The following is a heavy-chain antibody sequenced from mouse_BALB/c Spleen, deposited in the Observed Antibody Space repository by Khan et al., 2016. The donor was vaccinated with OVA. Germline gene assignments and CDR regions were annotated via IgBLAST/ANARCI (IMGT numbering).Heavy chain of an antibody. D-gene: IGHD2-12*01. CDR1: GYTFTAYD. V-gene: IGHV1S56*01. CDR3: AREVLRGVAIDY. J-gene: IGHJ4*01. CDR2: IYPGDGST. Sequence: QVQLKQAGPELVKPGALVKISCKASGYTFTAYDINWVKQRPGQGPEWVGWIYPGDGSTKYNENFKGNATLTADKSSNTAYMQLSSLTYDKSAGYCCAREVLRGVAIDYWGQGTSVTVSS.